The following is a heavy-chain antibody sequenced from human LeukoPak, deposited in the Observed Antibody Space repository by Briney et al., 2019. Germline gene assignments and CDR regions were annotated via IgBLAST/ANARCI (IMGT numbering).Heavy chain of an antibody. V-gene: IGHV7-4-1*02. D-gene: IGHD4-17*01. CDR3: ARSKNDGDYLGVGFNY. J-gene: IGHJ4*02. Sequence: ASVKVSCKASGYTFSSYAMNWVRQAPGQGLEWMGWINTNTGNPTYAQGFTGRFVSSLDTSVSTAYLQISSLQADDTVVYYCARSKNDGDYLGVGFNYWGQGTLVTVSS. CDR2: INTNTGNP. CDR1: GYTFSSYA.